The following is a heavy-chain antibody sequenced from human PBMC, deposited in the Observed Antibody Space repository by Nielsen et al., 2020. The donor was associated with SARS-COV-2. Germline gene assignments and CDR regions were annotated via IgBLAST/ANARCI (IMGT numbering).Heavy chain of an antibody. CDR1: GFTFSSYE. CDR3: TRDVMNGWYGYFDY. Sequence: GGSLRLSCAASGFTFSSYEMNWVRQAPGKGLEWVSYISSSGSTIYYADSVKGRFTISRDNSRNTVYLQMNILRAEDTALYYCTRDVMNGWYGYFDYWGQGVLVTVSS. D-gene: IGHD6-19*01. J-gene: IGHJ4*02. V-gene: IGHV3-48*03. CDR2: ISSSGSTI.